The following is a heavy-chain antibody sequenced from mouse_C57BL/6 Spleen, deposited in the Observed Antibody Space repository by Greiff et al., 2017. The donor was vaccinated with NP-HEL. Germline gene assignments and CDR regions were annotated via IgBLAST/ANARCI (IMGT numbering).Heavy chain of an antibody. CDR2: ISSGSSTI. V-gene: IGHV5-17*01. CDR3: ARDYYSNYRYAMDY. J-gene: IGHJ4*01. CDR1: GFTFSDYG. D-gene: IGHD2-5*01. Sequence: EVQVVESGGGLVKPGGSLKLSCAASGFTFSDYGMHWVRQAPEKGLEWVAYISSGSSTIYYADTVKGRFTISRDNAKNTLFLQMTSLRSEDTAMYYCARDYYSNYRYAMDYWGQGTSVTVSS.